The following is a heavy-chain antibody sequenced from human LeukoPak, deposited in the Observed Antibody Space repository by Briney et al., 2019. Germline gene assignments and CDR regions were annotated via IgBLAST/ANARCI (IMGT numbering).Heavy chain of an antibody. CDR1: GFILRSYA. CDR2: IKQDGSEK. Sequence: GGSLRLSCVGSGFILRSYAMSWVRQAPGKGLEWVANIKQDGSEKYYVDSVKGRFTISRDNAKNSLYLQMNSLRAEDTAVYYCARARVPAAMSGAWFDPWGQGTLVTVSS. V-gene: IGHV3-7*01. J-gene: IGHJ5*02. D-gene: IGHD2-2*01. CDR3: ARARVPAAMSGAWFDP.